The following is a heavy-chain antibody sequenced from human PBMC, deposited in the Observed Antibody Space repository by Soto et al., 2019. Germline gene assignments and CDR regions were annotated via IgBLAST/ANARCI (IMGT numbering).Heavy chain of an antibody. CDR3: TRGLAAGEY. V-gene: IGHV1-46*03. Sequence: QVQLVQPGAEVKKPGASVKFSCKASGYIFTNFSIHWVRQAPGQGLEWIGIINPNGGSTNYAQNFQGRVTMPSDTSTSTVYRDLSSLRSEDTAVYYCTRGLAAGEYWGQGTVITVSS. CDR2: INPNGGST. CDR1: GYIFTNFS. D-gene: IGHD6-6*01. J-gene: IGHJ4*02.